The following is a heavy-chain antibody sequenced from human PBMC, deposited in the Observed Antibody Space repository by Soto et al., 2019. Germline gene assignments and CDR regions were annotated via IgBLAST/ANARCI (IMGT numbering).Heavy chain of an antibody. D-gene: IGHD1-26*01. CDR1: GGTFSGYA. CDR3: ARVEIVGAAYYYYGMDV. J-gene: IGHJ6*02. V-gene: IGHV1-69*13. CDR2: IIPIFGTA. Sequence: ASVKVSCKASGGTFSGYAISWVRRAPGQGLEWMGGIIPIFGTANYAQKFQGRVTITADESTSTAYMELSSLRSEDTAVYYCARVEIVGAAYYYYGMDVWGQGTTVTVSS.